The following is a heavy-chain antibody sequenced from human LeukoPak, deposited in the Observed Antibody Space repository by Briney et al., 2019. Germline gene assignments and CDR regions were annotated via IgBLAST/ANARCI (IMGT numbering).Heavy chain of an antibody. CDR3: ARHLYSTSWYADY. J-gene: IGHJ4*02. Sequence: SETLSLTCTVSGGSISSSSYYWGWIRQPPGKGLEWIGSIYYSGSNYYNPSLKSRVTISVDTSKNQFSLKLSSVTAEDTAVYYCARHLYSTSWYADYWGQGTLVTVSS. CDR2: IYYSGSN. CDR1: GGSISSSSYY. D-gene: IGHD6-13*01. V-gene: IGHV4-39*01.